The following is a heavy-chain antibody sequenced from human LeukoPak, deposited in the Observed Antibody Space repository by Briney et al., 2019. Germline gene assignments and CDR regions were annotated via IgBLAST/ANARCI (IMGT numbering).Heavy chain of an antibody. CDR2: ISSSSSYI. CDR1: GFTLSSYS. V-gene: IGHV3-21*01. J-gene: IGHJ4*02. Sequence: GGSLRLSCAASGFTLSSYSMNWVRQAPGQGLEWVSSISSSSSYIYYADSVKGRFTISRDNAKNSLYLQMTSLRAEDTAVYYCARDLDILTGYCFDYWGQGTLVTVSS. D-gene: IGHD3-9*01. CDR3: ARDLDILTGYCFDY.